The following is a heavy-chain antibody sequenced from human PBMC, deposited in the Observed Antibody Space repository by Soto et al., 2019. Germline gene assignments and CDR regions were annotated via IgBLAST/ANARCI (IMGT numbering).Heavy chain of an antibody. V-gene: IGHV1-18*01. D-gene: IGHD5-18*01. J-gene: IGHJ4*02. CDR2: ISAYNGNT. Sequence: ASVKVSCKASGYTFSSYGISWVRQAPGQGLEWMGWISAYNGNTNYAQKLQGRVTMTTDTSTSTAYMELRSLRSDDTAVYYCARVAFGYSYDELDYWGQGTLVTVSS. CDR1: GYTFSSYG. CDR3: ARVAFGYSYDELDY.